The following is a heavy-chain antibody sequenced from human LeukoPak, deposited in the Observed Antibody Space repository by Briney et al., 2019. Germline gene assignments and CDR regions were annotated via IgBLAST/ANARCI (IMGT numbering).Heavy chain of an antibody. Sequence: GRSLRLSCAASGFTFDDYAMRWVRQAPGKGLEWVSGISWNSGSIGYADSVKGRFTISRDNAKNSLYLQMNSLRAEDTALYYCAKDIGRGSYYIWGQFDYWGQGTLVTVSS. V-gene: IGHV3-9*01. CDR2: ISWNSGSI. D-gene: IGHD1-26*01. CDR3: AKDIGRGSYYIWGQFDY. CDR1: GFTFDDYA. J-gene: IGHJ4*02.